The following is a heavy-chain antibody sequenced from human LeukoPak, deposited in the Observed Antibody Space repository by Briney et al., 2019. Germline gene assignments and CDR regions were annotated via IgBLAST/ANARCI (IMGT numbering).Heavy chain of an antibody. CDR2: IIPMFGTA. J-gene: IGHJ4*02. CDR3: ARVGRALGYCSSTSCSPNDY. CDR1: GGTFSNYA. V-gene: IGHV1-69*01. Sequence: GSSVKVSCKASGGTFSNYAITWVRQAPGQGLEWMGGIIPMFGTANYARKFLGRVTITADESTTTAYMELSSLRSDDTAVYFCARVGRALGYCSSTSCSPNDYWGQGTLVTVSS. D-gene: IGHD2-2*01.